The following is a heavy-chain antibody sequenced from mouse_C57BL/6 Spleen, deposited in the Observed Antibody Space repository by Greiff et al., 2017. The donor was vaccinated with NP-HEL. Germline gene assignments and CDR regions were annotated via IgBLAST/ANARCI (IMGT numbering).Heavy chain of an antibody. J-gene: IGHJ4*01. CDR2: IWRGGST. CDR1: GFSLTGYG. CDR3: AKNKGAMDY. Sequence: VHLVESGPGLVQPSQSLSITCTVSGFSLTGYGVHWVRQSPGKGLEWLGVIWRGGSTDYNAAFMSRLSITKDNSKSQVFFKMNSLQADDTAIYYCAKNKGAMDYWGQGTSVTVSS. V-gene: IGHV2-5*01.